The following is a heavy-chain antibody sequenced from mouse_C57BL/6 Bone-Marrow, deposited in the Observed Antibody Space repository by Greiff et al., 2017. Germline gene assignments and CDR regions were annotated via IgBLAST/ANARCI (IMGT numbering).Heavy chain of an antibody. J-gene: IGHJ4*01. CDR1: GYTFTSYW. Sequence: VQLQQPGAELVMPGASVKLSCKASGYTFTSYWMHWVKQRPGQGLEWIGEIDPSDSYTNYNQKFKGKSTLTVDKSSSTAYMQLSSLTSEDSAVYYCARGWDGYPYAMDYWGQGTSVTVS. D-gene: IGHD2-3*01. CDR3: ARGWDGYPYAMDY. CDR2: IDPSDSYT. V-gene: IGHV1-69*01.